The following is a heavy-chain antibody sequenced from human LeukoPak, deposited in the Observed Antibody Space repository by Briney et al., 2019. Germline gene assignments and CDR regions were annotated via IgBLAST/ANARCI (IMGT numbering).Heavy chain of an antibody. CDR3: ARDSRSYCSGGSCIPD. Sequence: GGSLRLSCAASGFTFSSYSTNWVRQAPGKGLEWVSYISSSSSYIYYADSVKGRFTISRDNAKNSLYLQMNSLRAEDTAVYYCARDSRSYCSGGSCIPDWGQGTLVTVSS. D-gene: IGHD2-15*01. V-gene: IGHV3-21*05. CDR1: GFTFSSYS. CDR2: ISSSSSYI. J-gene: IGHJ4*02.